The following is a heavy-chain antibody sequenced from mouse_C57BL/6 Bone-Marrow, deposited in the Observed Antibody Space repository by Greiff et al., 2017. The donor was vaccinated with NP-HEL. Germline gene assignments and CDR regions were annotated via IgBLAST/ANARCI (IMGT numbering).Heavy chain of an antibody. D-gene: IGHD2-4*01. CDR3: AREGLRQGYYFDY. V-gene: IGHV1-18*01. CDR2: INPNNGGT. J-gene: IGHJ2*01. CDR1: GYTFTDYN. Sequence: EVKLMESGPELVKPGASVKIPCKASGYTFTDYNMDWVKQSPGKSLEWIGDINPNNGGTIYNQKFKGKATLTVDKSSSTAYMELRSLTSEDTAVYYCAREGLRQGYYFDYWGQGTTLTVSS.